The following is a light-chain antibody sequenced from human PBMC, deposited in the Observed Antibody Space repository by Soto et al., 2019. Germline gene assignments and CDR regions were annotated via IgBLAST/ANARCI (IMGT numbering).Light chain of an antibody. J-gene: IGKJ5*01. CDR1: QSVSSSY. CDR3: QQYGSSIT. CDR2: GAS. Sequence: EMVLTQSPGTLSVSPGERSTLSCRASQSVSSSYLAWYQQKPGQAPRLLIYGASSRATGIPDRFSGSGSGTDFTLTISRLEPEDFAVFYCQQYGSSITFGQGTRLEIK. V-gene: IGKV3-20*01.